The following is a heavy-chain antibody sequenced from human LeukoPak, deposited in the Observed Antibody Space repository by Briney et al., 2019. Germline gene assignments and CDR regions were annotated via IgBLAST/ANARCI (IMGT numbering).Heavy chain of an antibody. Sequence: SVKVSCKASGGTFSSYAISWVRQAPGQGLEWMGGIIPIFGTANYAQKFQGRVTITADKSTSTAYMELSSLRSEGTAVYYCARTTYYYDSSGYYYDEFDYWGQGTLVTVSS. CDR3: ARTTYYYDSSGYYYDEFDY. D-gene: IGHD3-22*01. V-gene: IGHV1-69*06. CDR2: IIPIFGTA. J-gene: IGHJ4*02. CDR1: GGTFSSYA.